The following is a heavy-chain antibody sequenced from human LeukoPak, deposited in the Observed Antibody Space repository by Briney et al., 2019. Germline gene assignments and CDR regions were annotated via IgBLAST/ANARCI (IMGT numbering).Heavy chain of an antibody. CDR3: AREGGYDFWSGPGMDV. CDR1: EFTFSSYS. Sequence: GGSLRLSCAASEFTFSSYSMNWVRQAPGKGLEWVSYITNSGNSKSYADSVKGRFTISRDNTKNSLYLQMNSLRAEDTAVYYCAREGGYDFWSGPGMDVWGQGTTVTVSS. D-gene: IGHD3-3*01. CDR2: ITNSGNSK. V-gene: IGHV3-48*01. J-gene: IGHJ6*02.